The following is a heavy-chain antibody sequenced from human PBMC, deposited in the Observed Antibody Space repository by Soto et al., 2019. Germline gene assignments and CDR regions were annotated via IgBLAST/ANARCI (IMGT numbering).Heavy chain of an antibody. Sequence: PSETLSLTCTVSGGSISSYYWSWIRQPPGKGLEWIGYIYYSGSTNYNPSLKSRVTISVDTSENQFSLKLSSVTAADTAVYYCARGSSMRYSSGPNWFDPWGQGTLVTVSS. CDR1: GGSISSYY. CDR3: ARGSSMRYSSGPNWFDP. CDR2: IYYSGST. D-gene: IGHD6-19*01. J-gene: IGHJ5*02. V-gene: IGHV4-59*01.